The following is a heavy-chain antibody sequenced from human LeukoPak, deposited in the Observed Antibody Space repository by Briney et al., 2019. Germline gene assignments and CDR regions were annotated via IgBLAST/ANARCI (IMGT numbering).Heavy chain of an antibody. D-gene: IGHD5-18*01. CDR3: ADLGYSYGYEDY. CDR2: ISYDGSNK. Sequence: QPGGSLRLSCAASGFTFSSYAMHWVRQAPGKGLEWVAVISYDGSNKYYADSVKGRFTISRDNSKNTLYLQMNSLRAEDTAVYYCADLGYSYGYEDYWGQGTLVTVSS. CDR1: GFTFSSYA. V-gene: IGHV3-30-3*01. J-gene: IGHJ4*02.